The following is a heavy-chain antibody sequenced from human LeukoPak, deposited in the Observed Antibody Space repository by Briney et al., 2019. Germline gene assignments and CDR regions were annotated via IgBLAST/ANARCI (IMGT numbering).Heavy chain of an antibody. CDR3: ARDLFPSSNHYYYYGMDV. J-gene: IGHJ6*02. Sequence: GGSLRLSCAASGFTFSSYSMNWVRQAPGKGLEWVSSTSSSSSYIYYADSVKGRFTISRDNTKNSLYLQMNSLRAEDTAVYYCARDLFPSSNHYYYYGMDVWGQGTTVTVSS. D-gene: IGHD6-13*01. V-gene: IGHV3-21*01. CDR2: TSSSSSYI. CDR1: GFTFSSYS.